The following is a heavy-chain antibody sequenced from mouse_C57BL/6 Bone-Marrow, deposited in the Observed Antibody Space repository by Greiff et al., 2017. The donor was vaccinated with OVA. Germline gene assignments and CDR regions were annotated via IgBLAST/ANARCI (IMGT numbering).Heavy chain of an antibody. J-gene: IGHJ3*01. V-gene: IGHV1-26*01. Sequence: EVQLQQSGPELVKPGASVKISCKASGYTFTDYYMNWVKQSHGKSLEWIGDINPNNGGTSYNQKFKGKATLTVDKSSSTAYMELRSLTSEDSAVYYCARKNGDGYYAAWFAYWGQGTLVTVSA. CDR2: INPNNGGT. CDR3: ARKNGDGYYAAWFAY. CDR1: GYTFTDYY. D-gene: IGHD2-3*01.